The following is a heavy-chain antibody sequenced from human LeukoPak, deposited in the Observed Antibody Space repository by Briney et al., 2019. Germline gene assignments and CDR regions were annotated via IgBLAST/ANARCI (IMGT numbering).Heavy chain of an antibody. CDR2: ISYDGSNK. J-gene: IGHJ4*02. Sequence: PGGSLRLSCAASGFTFSSYGMHWVRQAPGKGLEWVAVISYDGSNKYYADSVKGRFTISRDNSKNTLYLQMNSLRGEDTAVYFCARYSSGFLDYWGQGTLVTVSS. CDR1: GFTFSSYG. D-gene: IGHD6-19*01. V-gene: IGHV3-30*03. CDR3: ARYSSGFLDY.